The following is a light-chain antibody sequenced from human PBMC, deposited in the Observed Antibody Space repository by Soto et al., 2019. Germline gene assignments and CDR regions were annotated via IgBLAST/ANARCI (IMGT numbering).Light chain of an antibody. CDR2: AAS. J-gene: IGKJ2*01. CDR3: QQSYSSPQMYN. V-gene: IGKV1-39*01. CDR1: QTISSS. Sequence: DIPMTQSPSSLSASVGDRVTITCRASQTISSSLNWYQQKPGKAPDLLIYAASNLQSGVPSRFSGSGSGSDFTLTISSLQPEDFATYYCQQSYSSPQMYNFGQGTRLEIK.